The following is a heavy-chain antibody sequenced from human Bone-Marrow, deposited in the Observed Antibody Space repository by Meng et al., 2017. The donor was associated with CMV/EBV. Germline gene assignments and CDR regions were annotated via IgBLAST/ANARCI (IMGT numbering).Heavy chain of an antibody. V-gene: IGHV1-8*01. CDR2: MNPNSGNT. J-gene: IGHJ4*02. CDR1: GYTFTSYD. CDR3: ATGVADFEY. Sequence: GTVVQAGAEGKKPGASVKVSCKASGYTFTSYDINSVRQAAGQGLEWMGWMNPNSGNTDYAQKFQGRVTMTRNISKSTAYMDLSSLRSEDTAVYYCATGVADFEYWGQGTLVTVSS. D-gene: IGHD6-19*01.